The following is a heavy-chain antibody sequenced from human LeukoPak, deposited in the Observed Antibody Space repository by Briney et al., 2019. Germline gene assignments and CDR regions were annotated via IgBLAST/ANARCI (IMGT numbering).Heavy chain of an antibody. D-gene: IGHD1-26*01. V-gene: IGHV3-30*02. CDR1: GFTFSNYG. Sequence: PGGSLRLSCAASGFTFSNYGMHWVRQAPGKGLEWVAFIRYDGSNKYYADSVKGRFTISRGNSKNTLCLQMNSLRAEDTAVYYCAKDIDFDYWGQGTLVTVSS. J-gene: IGHJ4*02. CDR2: IRYDGSNK. CDR3: AKDIDFDY.